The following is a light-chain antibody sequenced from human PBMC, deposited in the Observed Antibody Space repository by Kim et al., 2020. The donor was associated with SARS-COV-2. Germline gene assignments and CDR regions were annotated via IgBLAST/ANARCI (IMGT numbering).Light chain of an antibody. Sequence: SSELTQDPAVSVALGQTVRITCQGDSLRSSYASWYQQKPGQAPLLVINAKNNRPSGIPDRFSGSISGNTASLTITGAQAEDEADYYCNSRDSSVDLLVFGGGTRLTVL. J-gene: IGLJ3*02. CDR3: NSRDSSVDLLV. CDR1: SLRSSY. V-gene: IGLV3-19*01. CDR2: AKN.